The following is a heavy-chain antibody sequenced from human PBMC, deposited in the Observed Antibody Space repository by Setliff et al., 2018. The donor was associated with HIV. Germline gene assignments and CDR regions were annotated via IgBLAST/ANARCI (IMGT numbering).Heavy chain of an antibody. Sequence: GASVKVSCKASGYKFTGHHIQWMRQAPGQGLEWMGRINPNMGDTQYAQKFQGRIIMTRDTSINTVYMELSSLTSDDTALYYCARQDIPTGYYLFDYWGQGTRSPSPQ. CDR3: ARQDIPTGYYLFDY. J-gene: IGHJ4*02. D-gene: IGHD3-9*01. CDR2: INPNMGDT. V-gene: IGHV1-2*06. CDR1: GYKFTGHH.